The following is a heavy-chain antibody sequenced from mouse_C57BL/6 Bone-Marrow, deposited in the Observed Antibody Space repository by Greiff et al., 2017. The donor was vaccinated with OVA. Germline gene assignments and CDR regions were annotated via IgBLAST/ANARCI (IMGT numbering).Heavy chain of an antibody. J-gene: IGHJ2*01. CDR1: GFTFSSYA. CDR2: ISDGGSYT. Sequence: EVQLVESGGGLVKPGGSLKLSCAASGFTFSSYAMSWVRQTPEKRLEWVATISDGGSYTYYPDNVKGRFTISRDKAKNNLYLQMSHLKSEDTAMYYCARDQDYGSDYWGQGTTLTVSS. V-gene: IGHV5-4*01. CDR3: ARDQDYGSDY. D-gene: IGHD1-1*01.